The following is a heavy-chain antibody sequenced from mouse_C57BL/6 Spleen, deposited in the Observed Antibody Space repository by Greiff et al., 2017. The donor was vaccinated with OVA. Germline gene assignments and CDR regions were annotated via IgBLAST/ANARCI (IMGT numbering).Heavy chain of an antibody. J-gene: IGHJ2*01. CDR2: IYPSDSET. D-gene: IGHD1-1*01. CDR3: SRRYYGSSTYYFDY. Sequence: QVQLQQPGAELVRPGSSVKLSCKASGYTFTSYWMDWAKQRPGQGLEWIGNIYPSDSETHYNQKFKDKATLTVDKSSSTAYMQLSSLTSEDSAVYYCSRRYYGSSTYYFDYWGQGTTLTVSS. V-gene: IGHV1-61*01. CDR1: GYTFTSYW.